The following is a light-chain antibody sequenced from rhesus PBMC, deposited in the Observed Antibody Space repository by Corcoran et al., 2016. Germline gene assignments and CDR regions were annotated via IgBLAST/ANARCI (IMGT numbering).Light chain of an antibody. Sequence: EIVMTQSPGTLALSPGERATPSCRASQSVSSNLAWYQQQPGQAPRLLIYDTPTRATGVPHMFSGSGSGTGFTLTIRSLEPEDFGVYYCQQERNWPLTFGGGTKVEIK. CDR3: QQERNWPLT. CDR1: QSVSSN. CDR2: DTP. J-gene: IGKJ4*01. V-gene: IGKV3-35*01.